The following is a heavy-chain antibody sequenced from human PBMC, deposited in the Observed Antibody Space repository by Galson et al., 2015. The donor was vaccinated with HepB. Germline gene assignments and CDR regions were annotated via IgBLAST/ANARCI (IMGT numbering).Heavy chain of an antibody. Sequence: SLRLSCAASGFTFSSNNMHWVRQAPGKGLEWVAVIWLDGSNRYHADSVKGRLTISRDNSQNTLYLQMNSLRAEDTALYYCARGMGASGWYIDYWGQGTLVTVSS. J-gene: IGHJ4*02. CDR3: ARGMGASGWYIDY. CDR1: GFTFSSNN. V-gene: IGHV3-33*08. D-gene: IGHD6-19*01. CDR2: IWLDGSNR.